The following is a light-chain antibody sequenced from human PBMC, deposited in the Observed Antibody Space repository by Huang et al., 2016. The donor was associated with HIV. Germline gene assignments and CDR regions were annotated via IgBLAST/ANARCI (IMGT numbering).Light chain of an antibody. CDR1: QSLVYGDGNIY. V-gene: IGKV2-30*01. CDR3: MQASHGAAT. CDR2: KLS. J-gene: IGKJ1*01. Sequence: DVLLTQSPLSLPVTLGQPAFITCKSNQSLVYGDGNIYLNWFHQRPGHSPRRLLYKLSSRDSGVPDRFSAGGSGTDFTLWISEVEAEDVGDYYCMQASHGAATFGQGTRVDIK.